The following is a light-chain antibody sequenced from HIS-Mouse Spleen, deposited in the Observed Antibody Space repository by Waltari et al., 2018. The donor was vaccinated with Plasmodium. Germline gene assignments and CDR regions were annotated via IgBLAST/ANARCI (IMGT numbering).Light chain of an antibody. CDR3: CSYAGSSTLV. Sequence: CTGTSSDVGSYNLVSWYQQHPGKAPKLMIYEVSKRPSGVSNRFSGSKSGNTASLTISGLQAEDEADYYCCSYAGSSTLVFGGGTKLTVL. J-gene: IGLJ3*02. CDR2: EVS. V-gene: IGLV2-23*02. CDR1: SSDVGSYNL.